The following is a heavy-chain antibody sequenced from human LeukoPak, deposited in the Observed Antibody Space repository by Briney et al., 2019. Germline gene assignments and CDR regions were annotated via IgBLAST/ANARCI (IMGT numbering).Heavy chain of an antibody. CDR2: ISAYNGNT. Sequence: ASVKVSCKASGYTFTSYGISWVRQAPGQGLEWMGWISAYNGNTNYAQKLQGRVTMTTDTSTSTAYMELRSLRSDDTAVYYCARDKILHYYDRSGYYYDLDYWGQGTLVTVSS. V-gene: IGHV1-18*01. CDR1: GYTFTSYG. CDR3: ARDKILHYYDRSGYYYDLDY. J-gene: IGHJ4*02. D-gene: IGHD3-22*01.